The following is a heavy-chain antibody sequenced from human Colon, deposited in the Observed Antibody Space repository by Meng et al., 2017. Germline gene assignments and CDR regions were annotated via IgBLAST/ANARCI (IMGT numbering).Heavy chain of an antibody. CDR1: GGSISSGSYY. D-gene: IGHD4-17*01. V-gene: IGHV4-39*01. CDR3: ATSTATTYFDY. CDR2: IYYSGST. J-gene: IGHJ4*02. Sequence: QLQLQESGPGLVKPSETLSLTCTVSGGSISSGSYYWGWIRQPPGKGLEWIGSIYYSGSTYYNPSLRSRVTISVDTSKNQFSLKLTSVTAADTAVYSCATSTATTYFDYWGQGTLVTVSS.